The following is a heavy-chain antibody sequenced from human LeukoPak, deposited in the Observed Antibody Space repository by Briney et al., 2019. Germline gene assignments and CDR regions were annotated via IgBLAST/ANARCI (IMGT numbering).Heavy chain of an antibody. CDR2: IYSVGST. CDR1: GFTVSSNY. D-gene: IGHD4-23*01. J-gene: IGHJ4*02. Sequence: GGSLRLSCAASGFTVSSNYMSWVRQAPGKGLEWVSVIYSVGSTYYADSVKGRFTISRDNSKNTLYLQMNSLRAEDTAVYYCAREYYGGYFDYWGQGTLVTVSS. V-gene: IGHV3-66*01. CDR3: AREYYGGYFDY.